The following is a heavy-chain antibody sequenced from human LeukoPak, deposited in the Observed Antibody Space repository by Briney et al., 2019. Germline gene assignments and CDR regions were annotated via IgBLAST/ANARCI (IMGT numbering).Heavy chain of an antibody. V-gene: IGHV4-39*01. CDR2: IYYSGST. D-gene: IGHD5-24*01. Sequence: SETLSLTCTVSGVSISSSSYYWGWIRQPPGKGLEWIGSIYYSGSTYYNPSLKSRVTISVDTSKNQFSLKLSSVTAADTAVYYCARGDGDGYSPDYWGQGTLVTVSS. CDR3: ARGDGDGYSPDY. CDR1: GVSISSSSYY. J-gene: IGHJ4*02.